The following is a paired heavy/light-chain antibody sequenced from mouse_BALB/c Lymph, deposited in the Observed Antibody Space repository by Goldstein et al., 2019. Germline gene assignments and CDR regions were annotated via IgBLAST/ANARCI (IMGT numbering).Heavy chain of an antibody. D-gene: IGHD2-12*01. CDR1: GYTFISYY. V-gene: IGHV1-53*01. Sequence: QVQLQQSGAELVKPGASVKLSCKASGYTFISYYMYWVKQRPGQGLEWIGEISPSNGDTNFNEKFKNKATLTVDKSSSTAYMQLSSLTSEDSAVYYCTRGSRYPYYYTMDYWGQGTSVTVSS. CDR3: TRGSRYPYYYTMDY. J-gene: IGHJ4*01. CDR2: ISPSNGDT.
Light chain of an antibody. CDR3: MQHLEYPYT. CDR1: KSLLHSNGNTY. CDR2: RMS. Sequence: DIVMTQAAPSVTVTPGESVSISCRSSKSLLHSNGNTYLYWFLQRPGQSPQLLIYRMSNLASGVPDRFSGSGSGTAFTLRISRVEAEDVGVYYCMQHLEYPYTFGGGTRLEIK. J-gene: IGKJ2*01. V-gene: IGKV2-137*01.